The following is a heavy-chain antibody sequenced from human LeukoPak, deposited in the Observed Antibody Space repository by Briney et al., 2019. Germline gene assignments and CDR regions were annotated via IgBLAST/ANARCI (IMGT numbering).Heavy chain of an antibody. CDR1: GFPFSNSW. D-gene: IGHD3-16*01. CDR3: AGGNSIDV. Sequence: GGSLRLSCVVSGFPFSNSWMYWVRQAPGKGLEGVANIKEDGSGISYVDSVKGRYIISGDNAMNSLYLQMNSLRVEDTAVYFCAGGNSIDVWGKGTAVTVSS. CDR2: IKEDGSGI. V-gene: IGHV3-7*03. J-gene: IGHJ6*04.